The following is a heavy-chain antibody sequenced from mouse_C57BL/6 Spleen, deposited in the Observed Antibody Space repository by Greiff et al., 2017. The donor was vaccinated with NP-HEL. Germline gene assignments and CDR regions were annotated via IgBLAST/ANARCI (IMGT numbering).Heavy chain of an antibody. CDR3: ARSEGSQLRLPGAMDY. CDR2: INPSNGGT. Sequence: VQLQQPGTELVKPGASVKLSCKASGYTFTSYWMHWVKQRPGQGLEWIGNINPSNGGTNYNEKFKSKATLTVDKSSSTAYMQLSSLTSEDSAVYYCARSEGSQLRLPGAMDYWGQGTSVTVS. CDR1: GYTFTSYW. V-gene: IGHV1-53*01. D-gene: IGHD3-2*02. J-gene: IGHJ4*01.